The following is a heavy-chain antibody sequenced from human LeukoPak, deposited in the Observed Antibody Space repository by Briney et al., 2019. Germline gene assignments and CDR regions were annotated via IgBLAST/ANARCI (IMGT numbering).Heavy chain of an antibody. V-gene: IGHV3-23*01. CDR3: AKDRPNYYGSNGHYYKLNGDC. D-gene: IGHD3-22*01. CDR1: GFTFSSYA. CDR2: ITSSGAAT. J-gene: IGHJ4*02. Sequence: PGGSLGLSCAASGFTFSSYAMSWVRQAPGKGLEWVSSITSSGAATYYADSVKGRFTISRDNSDNTLYLQMNSLRAEDTAVYYCAKDRPNYYGSNGHYYKLNGDCWGQGTLVTVSS.